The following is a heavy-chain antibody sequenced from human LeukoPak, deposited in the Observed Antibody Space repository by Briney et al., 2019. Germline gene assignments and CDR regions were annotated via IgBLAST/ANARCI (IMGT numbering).Heavy chain of an antibody. J-gene: IGHJ4*02. CDR2: IYYSGST. CDR1: GGSISSGDYY. V-gene: IGHV4-30-4*01. Sequence: SETLSLTCAVSGGSISSGDYYWSWIRQPPGKGLEWIGYIYYSGSTYYNPSLKSRVTISVDTSKNQFSLKLSSVTAADTAVYYCARAASGSSSDFDYWGQGTLVTVSS. D-gene: IGHD6-6*01. CDR3: ARAASGSSSDFDY.